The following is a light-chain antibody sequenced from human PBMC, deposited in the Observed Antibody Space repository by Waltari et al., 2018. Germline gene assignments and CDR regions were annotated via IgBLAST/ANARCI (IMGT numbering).Light chain of an antibody. V-gene: IGKV3-11*01. CDR1: HSVNWY. CDR3: QQRLNWPLT. J-gene: IGKJ4*01. CDR2: DAS. Sequence: EIVLTQSPATLSLSPGERATLACRASHSVNWYLAWYQQRPGQAPRLLIYDASNRATGIPARFSGSGSETDFTLTISSLAPEDSAVYYCQQRLNWPLTFGGGTKVEIK.